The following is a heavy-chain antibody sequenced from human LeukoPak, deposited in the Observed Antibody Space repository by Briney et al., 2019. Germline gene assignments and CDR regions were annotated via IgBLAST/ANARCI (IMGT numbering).Heavy chain of an antibody. D-gene: IGHD3-22*01. J-gene: IGHJ4*02. CDR3: ARGVHYYDSSGYSLDY. V-gene: IGHV1-46*01. CDR1: GYTFTSYY. Sequence: AASVKVSCKASGYTFTSYYMHWVRQAPGQGLEWMGIINPSGGSTSYAQKFQGRVTMTRDTSTSTVYMELSGLRSEDTAVYYCARGVHYYDSSGYSLDYWGQGTLVTVSS. CDR2: INPSGGST.